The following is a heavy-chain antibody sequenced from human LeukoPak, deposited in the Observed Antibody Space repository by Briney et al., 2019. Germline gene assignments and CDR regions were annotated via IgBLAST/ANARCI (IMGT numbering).Heavy chain of an antibody. J-gene: IGHJ5*02. CDR2: INHSGST. CDR3: ARGRGREIVVVPAAKGGTNWFDP. CDR1: GGSFSGYY. D-gene: IGHD2-2*01. Sequence: PSETLSLTCAVYGGSFSGYYWRWIRQPPGKGLEWIGEINHSGSTNYNPSLKSRVTISVDTSKNQFSLKLSSVTAADTAVYYCARGRGREIVVVPAAKGGTNWFDPWGQGTLVTVSS. V-gene: IGHV4-34*01.